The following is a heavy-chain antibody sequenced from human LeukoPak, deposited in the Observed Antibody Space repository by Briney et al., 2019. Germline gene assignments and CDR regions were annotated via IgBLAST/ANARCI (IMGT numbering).Heavy chain of an antibody. CDR1: GGSISTYY. CDR2: RQYRENA. Sequence: PSETLSLTCTVSGGSISTYYCTWIRKPPGQGLELIGYRQYRENADYNSSLKSRVTISLDTPNNQCSLRLPSVTAADTAMYYCARVGSLTTFDWGQGTLVTVYS. D-gene: IGHD4-17*01. J-gene: IGHJ4*02. CDR3: ARVGSLTTFD. V-gene: IGHV4-59*01.